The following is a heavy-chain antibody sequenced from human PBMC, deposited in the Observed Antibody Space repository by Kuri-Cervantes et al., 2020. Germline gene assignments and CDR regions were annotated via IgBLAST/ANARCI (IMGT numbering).Heavy chain of an antibody. CDR3: ARMYYYDSSGYYPQGAFDY. CDR2: INHSGST. V-gene: IGHV4-34*01. CDR1: GGSFSGYY. Sequence: GSLRLSCAVYGGSFSGYYWSWIRQPPGKGLEWIGEINHSGSTNYNPSLKSRVTISVDTSKNQFSLKLSSVTAADTAVYYCARMYYYDSSGYYPQGAFDYWGQGTLVTVSS. D-gene: IGHD3-22*01. J-gene: IGHJ4*02.